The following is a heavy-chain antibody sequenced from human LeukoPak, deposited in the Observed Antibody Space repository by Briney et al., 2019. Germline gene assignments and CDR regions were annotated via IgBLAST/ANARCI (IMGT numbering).Heavy chain of an antibody. CDR2: IYPGGSET. CDR3: ARASRDGYNQNFDH. J-gene: IGHJ4*01. V-gene: IGHV5-51*01. CDR1: GYSFTNYW. Sequence: KGGESQKISCKGSGYSFTNYWNAWVRQRPGKGLEWMGIIYPGGSETRYDPSFQGQVTISADSSTSTAYLQWSSLRASDTAMYYCARASRDGYNQNFDHWGHGTLVTVSS. D-gene: IGHD5-24*01.